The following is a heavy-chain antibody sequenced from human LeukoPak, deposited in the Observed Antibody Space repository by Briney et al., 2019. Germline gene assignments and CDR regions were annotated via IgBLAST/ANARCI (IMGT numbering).Heavy chain of an antibody. Sequence: GSLRLSCAASGFTFSSYSMNWVRQAPGKGLEWVGFIRSKGYGGTREYAASVKGRFTISRDDSTSIAYLQMNSLKTEDTAVYYCTRGPTQQWLYYGMDVWGQGTTVIVSS. V-gene: IGHV3-49*04. J-gene: IGHJ6*02. CDR2: IRSKGYGGTR. CDR1: GFTFSSYS. CDR3: TRGPTQQWLYYGMDV. D-gene: IGHD5-18*01.